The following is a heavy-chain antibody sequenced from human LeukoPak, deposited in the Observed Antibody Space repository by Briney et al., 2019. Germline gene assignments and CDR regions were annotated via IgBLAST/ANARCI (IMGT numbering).Heavy chain of an antibody. D-gene: IGHD3-9*01. V-gene: IGHV3-74*01. CDR1: GFTFSGNW. Sequence: PGGSLRLSCAASGFTFSGNWMHWVRQAPGKGLVWVSRINNDGRSTSYADSVKGRFTISRDNAKNTLYLQMNSLRAEDTAVYYCAREEGLRYFDWLLPQDYYYYYYMDVWGKGTTVTISS. J-gene: IGHJ6*03. CDR3: AREEGLRYFDWLLPQDYYYYYYMDV. CDR2: INNDGRST.